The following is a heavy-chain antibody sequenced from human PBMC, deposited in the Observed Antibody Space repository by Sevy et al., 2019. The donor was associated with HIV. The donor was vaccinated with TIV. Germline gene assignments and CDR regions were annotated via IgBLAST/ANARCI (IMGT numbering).Heavy chain of an antibody. D-gene: IGHD3-22*01. CDR2: ISWNSGSI. CDR3: AKDTAPHYYDSSGQYYYYYGIDV. J-gene: IGHJ6*02. Sequence: GGSLRLSCAASGFTFDDYAMHWVRQAPGKGLEWVSGISWNSGSIGYADSVKGRVTIFRDNATNSVYLQMNSLRAEDTALYYGAKDTAPHYYDSSGQYYYYYGIDVWGQGTTVTVSS. CDR1: GFTFDDYA. V-gene: IGHV3-9*01.